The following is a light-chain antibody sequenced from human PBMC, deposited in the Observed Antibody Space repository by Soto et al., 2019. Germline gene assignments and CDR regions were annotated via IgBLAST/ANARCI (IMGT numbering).Light chain of an antibody. CDR2: AAS. Sequence: DIQMTQSPSSLSASVGDRVTLTCRASQTISNYVSWYQQKPGKAPKCLIYAASTLQSGVPSRFSGSGSVTDFTLSIDSLQPADFATYYCQQSYSSPRTFGQGTKVELK. J-gene: IGKJ1*01. CDR1: QTISNY. V-gene: IGKV1-39*01. CDR3: QQSYSSPRT.